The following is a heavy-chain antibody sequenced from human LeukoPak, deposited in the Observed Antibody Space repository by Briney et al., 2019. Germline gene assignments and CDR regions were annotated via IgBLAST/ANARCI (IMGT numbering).Heavy chain of an antibody. CDR1: GFTFSDHY. D-gene: IGHD4-17*01. CDR2: IWSDGRNK. CDR3: AREVTNDAFDI. V-gene: IGHV3-33*08. J-gene: IGHJ3*02. Sequence: GGSLRLSCAGSGFTFSDHYMDWVRQAPGKGLEWVAVIWSDGRNKFYADSVKGRFTVSRDNSKNTLFLQMSSLRADDTALYYCAREVTNDAFDIWGQGTMVTVSS.